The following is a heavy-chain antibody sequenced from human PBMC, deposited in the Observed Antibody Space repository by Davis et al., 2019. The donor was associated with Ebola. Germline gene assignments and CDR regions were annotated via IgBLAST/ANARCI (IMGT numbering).Heavy chain of an antibody. CDR3: ASGTMDGAYYYYGMDV. CDR1: GFTVSSNY. CDR2: IYSGGST. Sequence: GESLKISCAASGFTVSSNYMSWVRQAPGKGLEWVSVIYSGGSTYYADSVKGRFTISRHNSKNTLYLQMNSLRAEDTAVYYCASGTMDGAYYYYGMDVWGQGTTVTVSS. V-gene: IGHV3-53*04. D-gene: IGHD5-24*01. J-gene: IGHJ6*02.